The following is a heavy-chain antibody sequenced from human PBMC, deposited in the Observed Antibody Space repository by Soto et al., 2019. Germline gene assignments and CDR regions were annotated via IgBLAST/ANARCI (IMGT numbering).Heavy chain of an antibody. D-gene: IGHD6-19*01. CDR2: IWYDGSNK. Sequence: QVQLVESGGGVVQPGRSLGLSCAASGFTFSSYGMHWVRQAPGKGLEWVAVIWYDGSNKYYADSVKGRFTISRDNSKNTLYLQMNSLRAEDTAVYYCARDRVAVAGLDAFDIWGQGTMVTVSS. CDR1: GFTFSSYG. J-gene: IGHJ3*02. V-gene: IGHV3-33*01. CDR3: ARDRVAVAGLDAFDI.